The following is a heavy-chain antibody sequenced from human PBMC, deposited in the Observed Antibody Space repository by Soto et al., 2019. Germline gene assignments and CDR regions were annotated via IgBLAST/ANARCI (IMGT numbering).Heavy chain of an antibody. Sequence: GGPLRLSCAASGFTFSGSAMHWVRQASGKGLEWVGRIRSKANSYATAYAASVKGRFTISRDDSKNTAYLQMNSLKTEDTAVYYCHIAAAGTNLDYWGQGTLVTVS. D-gene: IGHD6-13*01. CDR3: HIAAAGTNLDY. J-gene: IGHJ4*02. CDR1: GFTFSGSA. V-gene: IGHV3-73*01. CDR2: IRSKANSYAT.